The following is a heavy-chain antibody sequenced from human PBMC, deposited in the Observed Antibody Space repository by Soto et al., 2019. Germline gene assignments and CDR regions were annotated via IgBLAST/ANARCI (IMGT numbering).Heavy chain of an antibody. Sequence: GGSLRLSCAASGFSISDYWMSWVRQAPGKGLEWVANIKRDGSEKYYVDSVKGRFTISRDNAKNSLYLQMNSLRADDTAVYYCARDRDLAVPAAVIYFDSWGQGTLVTVSS. CDR3: ARDRDLAVPAAVIYFDS. CDR1: GFSISDYW. D-gene: IGHD2-2*01. J-gene: IGHJ4*02. V-gene: IGHV3-7*01. CDR2: IKRDGSEK.